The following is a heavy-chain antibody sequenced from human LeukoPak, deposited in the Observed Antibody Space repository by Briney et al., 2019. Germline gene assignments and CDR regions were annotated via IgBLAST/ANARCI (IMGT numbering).Heavy chain of an antibody. CDR2: ISGSGGST. V-gene: IGHV3-23*01. J-gene: IGHJ4*02. D-gene: IGHD3-22*01. Sequence: GGTLRLSCAASGFTFSSYGMSWVRQAPGKGLEWVSAISGSGGSTYYADSVKGRFTISRDNAKNSLFLQMNSLRAEDTALYYCARAGMDGRGYYQGFDYWGQGTLVTVSS. CDR1: GFTFSSYG. CDR3: ARAGMDGRGYYQGFDY.